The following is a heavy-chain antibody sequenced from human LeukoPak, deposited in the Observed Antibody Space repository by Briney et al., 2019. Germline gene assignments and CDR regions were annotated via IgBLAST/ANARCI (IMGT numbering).Heavy chain of an antibody. D-gene: IGHD1-26*01. J-gene: IGHJ4*02. CDR2: ISWTGDGA. CDR1: GFNFGAYV. V-gene: IGHV3-9*01. Sequence: GGSLRLSCAASGFNFGAYVMPWVRQSPGKGLEWVAVISWTGDGAAYADSVRGRFTISRDNAKNSLYLQMNSLRPEDTAFYYCVKDAPNGSVDYWGQGTLVTVSS. CDR3: VKDAPNGSVDY.